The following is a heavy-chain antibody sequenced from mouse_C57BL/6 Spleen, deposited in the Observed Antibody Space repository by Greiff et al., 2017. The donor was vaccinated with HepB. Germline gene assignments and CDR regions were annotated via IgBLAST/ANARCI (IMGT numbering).Heavy chain of an antibody. CDR1: GHTFTSYW. V-gene: IGHV1-74*01. CDR2: IHPSDSDT. Sequence: QVQLQQPGAELVKPGASVKVSCKASGHTFTSYWMHWVKQRPGQGLEWIGRIHPSDSDTNYNQKFKGKATLTVDKSSSTAYMQLSSLTSEDSAVYYCAIRGFYDYDDGYAMDYWGQGTSVTVSS. D-gene: IGHD2-4*01. CDR3: AIRGFYDYDDGYAMDY. J-gene: IGHJ4*01.